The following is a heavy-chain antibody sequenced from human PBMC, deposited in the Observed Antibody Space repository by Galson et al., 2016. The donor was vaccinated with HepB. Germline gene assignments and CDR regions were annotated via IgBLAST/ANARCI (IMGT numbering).Heavy chain of an antibody. Sequence: SETLSLTCTVSGISISNQYWSWIRQPAGKGLEWVGRIHSSGAIHYNPSLKSRLTMSIDTSKNQFSLKMSSVTAADTAVYYCALNSNYWIDPWGQGTLVTVSS. CDR3: ALNSNYWIDP. CDR1: GISISNQY. CDR2: IHSSGAI. J-gene: IGHJ5*02. V-gene: IGHV4-4*07. D-gene: IGHD2/OR15-2a*01.